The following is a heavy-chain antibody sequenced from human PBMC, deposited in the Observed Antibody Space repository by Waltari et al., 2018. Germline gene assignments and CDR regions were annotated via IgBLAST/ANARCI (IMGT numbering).Heavy chain of an antibody. D-gene: IGHD2-15*01. Sequence: QLQLQESGPGLVKPSETLSLTCAVSGGSISSNYWSWIRQPPGKGLEWIGCISGSGGSTDYNPSLKSRVTISTDTSKNQFSLKLSSVTAADTAVYYCARVRSGYGSSYALGNWGQGVLVTVSS. V-gene: IGHV4-59*12. CDR2: ISGSGGST. CDR1: GGSISSNY. CDR3: ARVRSGYGSSYALGN. J-gene: IGHJ4*02.